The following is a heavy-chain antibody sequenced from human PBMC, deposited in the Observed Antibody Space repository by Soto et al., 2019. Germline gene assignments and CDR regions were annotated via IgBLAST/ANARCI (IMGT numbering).Heavy chain of an antibody. J-gene: IGHJ6*02. Sequence: QVQLRESGPGLVKPSGTLSLTCVVSGGSISTNNWWTWVRQSPGKGLEWIGEMFHSGNTNYSPSLTGRVTISVDKSKNEFSLKVNSVTAADTAVYYCAALGIRVSGGLKRIYSYTGLDVWGQGTMITVSS. CDR1: GGSISTNNW. D-gene: IGHD2-21*01. V-gene: IGHV4-4*02. CDR3: AALGIRVSGGLKRIYSYTGLDV. CDR2: MFHSGNT.